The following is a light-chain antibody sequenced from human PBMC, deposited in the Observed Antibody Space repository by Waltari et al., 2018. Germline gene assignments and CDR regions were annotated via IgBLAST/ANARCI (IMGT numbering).Light chain of an antibody. CDR1: QGVGKY. CDR2: HTS. J-gene: IGKJ1*01. Sequence: EIVLTQSPGTLSLSPGERATLSCMASQGVGKYLALYQQRPGQAPRLLLYHTSIRATGIPDRFSGSGYGTDFSLTISRLEPEDFAVYYCQKYDFLPATFGQGTTVEIK. CDR3: QKYDFLPAT. V-gene: IGKV3-20*01.